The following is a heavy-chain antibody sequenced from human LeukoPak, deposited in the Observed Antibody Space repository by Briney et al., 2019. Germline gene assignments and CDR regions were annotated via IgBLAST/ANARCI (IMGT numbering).Heavy chain of an antibody. D-gene: IGHD6-13*01. J-gene: IGHJ5*02. V-gene: IGHV4-39*01. CDR3: ARPPGIAAAWFDP. CDR1: GGSISSSSYY. CDR2: IDYSGST. Sequence: SETLSLTCTVSGGSISSSSYYWGWIRQPPGKGLEWIGSIDYSGSTYYNPSLKSRVTISVDTSKNQFSLKLSSVTAADTAVYYCARPPGIAAAWFDPWGQGTLVTVSS.